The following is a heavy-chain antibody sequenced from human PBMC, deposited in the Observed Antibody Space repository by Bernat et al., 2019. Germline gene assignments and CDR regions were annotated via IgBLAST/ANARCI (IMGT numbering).Heavy chain of an antibody. CDR2: ISSSSSYI. V-gene: IGHV3-21*01. Sequence: EVQLVESGGGLVKPGGSLRLSCAASGFTFSSYSMNWVRQAPGKGLEWVSPISSSSSYIYYADSVKGRFTISRDNAKNSLYLQMNSLRAEDTAVYYCARPNLGYCSGGSCYRTYYYYGMDVWGQGTTVTVSS. CDR1: GFTFSSYS. J-gene: IGHJ6*02. CDR3: ARPNLGYCSGGSCYRTYYYYGMDV. D-gene: IGHD2-15*01.